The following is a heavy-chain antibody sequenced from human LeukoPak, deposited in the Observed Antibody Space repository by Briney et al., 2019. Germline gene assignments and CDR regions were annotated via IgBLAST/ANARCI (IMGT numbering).Heavy chain of an antibody. CDR2: ISSSSSYI. J-gene: IGHJ3*02. V-gene: IGHV3-21*01. CDR3: ARDQSSSSFLSWPDAFDI. CDR1: GFTFSSYS. Sequence: KPGGSLRLSCAASGFTFSSYSMNWVRQAPGKGLEWVSSISSSSSYIYYADSVKGRFTISRDNAKNSLYLQMNSLRAEDTAVYYCARDQSSSSFLSWPDAFDIWGQGTMVIVSS. D-gene: IGHD6-6*01.